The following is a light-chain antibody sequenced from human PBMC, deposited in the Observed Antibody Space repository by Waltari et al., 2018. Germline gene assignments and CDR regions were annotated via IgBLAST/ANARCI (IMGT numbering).Light chain of an antibody. J-gene: IGKJ3*01. CDR1: QSISSN. CDR3: QQYNNWPLF. V-gene: IGKV3-15*01. Sequence: EIVMTQSPATLSVSPGERATLSCRASQSISSNLAWYQQKPGQPPRLHIYGASTRATGIPARFSGSGSGTEFTLTISSLQSEDFAVYYCQQYNNWPLFFGPGTKVDIK. CDR2: GAS.